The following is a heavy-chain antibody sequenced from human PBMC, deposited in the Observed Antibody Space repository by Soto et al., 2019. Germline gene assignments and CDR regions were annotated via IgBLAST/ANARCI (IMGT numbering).Heavy chain of an antibody. CDR2: IIPIFGTA. V-gene: IGHV1-69*13. J-gene: IGHJ4*02. Sequence: ASVKVSCKASGGTCSSYAISGVRQAPGQGLEWMGGIIPIFGTANYAQKFQGRVTITADESTSTAYMELSSLRSEDTAVYYCARGNPRIAVAVYYFDYWGQGTLVTVSS. CDR3: ARGNPRIAVAVYYFDY. CDR1: GGTCSSYA. D-gene: IGHD6-19*01.